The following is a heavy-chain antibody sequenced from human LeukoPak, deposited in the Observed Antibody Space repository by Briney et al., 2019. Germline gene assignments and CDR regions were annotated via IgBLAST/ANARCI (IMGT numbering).Heavy chain of an antibody. D-gene: IGHD7-27*01. V-gene: IGHV3-23*01. CDR2: ITSRSTT. J-gene: IGHJ4*02. CDR3: AKDGNWARFED. Sequence: GGTLRLSCAASGFIFSHYGMNWVRQAPGKGLEWVSGITSRSTTYYADSVKGRFTISRDNSKNMVWLQINSPTAEDTATYYCAKDGNWARFEDWGQGTLVTVSS. CDR1: GFIFSHYG.